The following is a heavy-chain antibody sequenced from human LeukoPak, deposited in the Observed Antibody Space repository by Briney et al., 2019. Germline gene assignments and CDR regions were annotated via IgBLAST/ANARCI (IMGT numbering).Heavy chain of an antibody. J-gene: IGHJ4*02. Sequence: GASVKVSCKASGYTFTGYYMHWVRQAPGQGLEWMGWINPNSGGTNYAQKFQGRVTMTRDTSISTAYMELSRLRSYDTAVYYCARDQHYYDSSGYYSWGQGTLVTVSS. D-gene: IGHD3-22*01. V-gene: IGHV1-2*02. CDR1: GYTFTGYY. CDR3: ARDQHYYDSSGYYS. CDR2: INPNSGGT.